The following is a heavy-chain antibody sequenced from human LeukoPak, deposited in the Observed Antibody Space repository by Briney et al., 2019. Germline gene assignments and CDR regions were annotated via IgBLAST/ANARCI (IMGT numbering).Heavy chain of an antibody. CDR1: SGSFSGYY. J-gene: IGHJ6*04. CDR3: ARGSTYYDILTGYPAYFSRYGMDV. V-gene: IGHV4-34*01. CDR2: INHSGST. D-gene: IGHD3-9*01. Sequence: SETLSLTCAVYSGSFSGYYWSWIRQPPGKGLEWIGEINHSGSTNYNPSLKSRVTISVDTSKSQFSLKLSSVTAADTAVYYCARGSTYYDILTGYPAYFSRYGMDVWGKGTTVTVSS.